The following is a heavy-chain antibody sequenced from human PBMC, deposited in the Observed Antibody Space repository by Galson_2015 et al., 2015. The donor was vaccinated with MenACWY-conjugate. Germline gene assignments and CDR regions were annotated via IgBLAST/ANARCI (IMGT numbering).Heavy chain of an antibody. Sequence: SLRLSCAVSGFTFRNYWKTWVRQAPGKGLEWVASIKKDGSEEYYVDSVKGRFTISRDNTKNSMYLEMNSLRAEDTAVYYCARGHYGMDVWGQGTTVTASS. CDR3: ARGHYGMDV. CDR1: GFTFRNYW. CDR2: IKKDGSEE. J-gene: IGHJ6*02. V-gene: IGHV3-7*03.